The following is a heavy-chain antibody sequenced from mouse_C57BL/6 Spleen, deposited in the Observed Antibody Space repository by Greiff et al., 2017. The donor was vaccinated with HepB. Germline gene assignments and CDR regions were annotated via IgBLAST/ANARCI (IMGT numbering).Heavy chain of an antibody. CDR2: ISSGSSTI. CDR1: GFTFSDYG. J-gene: IGHJ4*01. D-gene: IGHD1-1*01. CDR3: ARTGGSSGYYAMDY. Sequence: DVKLVESGGGLVKPGGSLKLSCAASGFTFSDYGMHWVRQAPEKGLEWVAYISSGSSTIYYADTVKGRFTISRDNAKNTLFLQMTSLRSEDTAMYYCARTGGSSGYYAMDYWGQGTSVTVSS. V-gene: IGHV5-17*01.